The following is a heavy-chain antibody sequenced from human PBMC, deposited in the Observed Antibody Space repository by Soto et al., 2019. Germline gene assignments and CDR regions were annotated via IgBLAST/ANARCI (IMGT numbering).Heavy chain of an antibody. V-gene: IGHV4-59*01. CDR2: IFSSGST. J-gene: IGHJ4*02. Sequence: SETLSLTCTVSGDSISSFYWTWIRQPPGKGLEWVGYIFSSGSTNYNPSLKSRVTISVDTSENQFSLKLTSVTAADTAVYYCARVGYCSSTPCWPIGYFEYWCQGTLVT. D-gene: IGHD2-2*01. CDR1: GDSISSFY. CDR3: ARVGYCSSTPCWPIGYFEY.